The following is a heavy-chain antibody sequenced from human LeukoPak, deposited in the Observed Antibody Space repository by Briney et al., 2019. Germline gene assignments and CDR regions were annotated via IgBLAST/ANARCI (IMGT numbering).Heavy chain of an antibody. D-gene: IGHD4-17*01. V-gene: IGHV4-34*01. CDR1: GVSFSTYY. CDR3: ARQLYGSDY. Sequence: SETLSLTCDVPGVSFSTYYWSWIRQSPEKGLEWIGEVNHSGYTNYTPSLKGRVTISVDTSKNQFSLKLSSVTAADTAVYYCARQLYGSDYWGQGTLVTVSS. CDR2: VNHSGYT. J-gene: IGHJ4*02.